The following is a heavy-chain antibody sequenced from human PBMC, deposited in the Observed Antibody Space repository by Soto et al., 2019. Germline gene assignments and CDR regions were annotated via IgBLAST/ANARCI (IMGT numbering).Heavy chain of an antibody. D-gene: IGHD1-26*01. CDR3: ARRYGGNFDF. V-gene: IGHV4-59*01. CDR2: IYYSGST. CDR1: GGSISSYY. Sequence: QVQLQESGPGLVKPSETLSLTCTVSGGSISSYYWSWIRQPPGKGLEWIGYIYYSGSTNYNPSLKSLVTISVDTSKNQFSLKVSCVTAADTAVYYCARRYGGNFDFWGQGTLVTVSS. J-gene: IGHJ4*02.